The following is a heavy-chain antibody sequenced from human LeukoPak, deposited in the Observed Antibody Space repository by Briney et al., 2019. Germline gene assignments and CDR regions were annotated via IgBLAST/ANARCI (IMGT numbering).Heavy chain of an antibody. CDR1: GFTFSSYS. J-gene: IGHJ4*02. CDR3: ARDLWLGERGLFFFEY. D-gene: IGHD3-22*01. V-gene: IGHV3-7*01. CDR2: MRDDGSEE. Sequence: HPGGSLRLSCAASGFTFSSYSMNWVRQAPGKGLEWVANMRDDGSEEFYVNSVKGRFTISRDNAKNSLYLQMDSLRAEDTAVYYCARDLWLGERGLFFFEYWSQGALVTVAS.